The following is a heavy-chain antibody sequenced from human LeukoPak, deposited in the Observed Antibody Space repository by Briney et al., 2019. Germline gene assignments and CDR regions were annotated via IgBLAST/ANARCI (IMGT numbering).Heavy chain of an antibody. CDR3: ARDEGSGYLD. CDR2: IYTTLST. J-gene: IGHJ4*02. D-gene: IGHD3-22*01. Sequence: PSQTLSLTCIVSGGSISSGSYYWSWIRQPAGKGLEWIGRIYTTLSTNYNPSLESRVTVSIDTSKNQFSLKLTSVTAADTAVYYCARDEGSGYLDWGQGTLVTVSS. V-gene: IGHV4-61*02. CDR1: GGSISSGSYY.